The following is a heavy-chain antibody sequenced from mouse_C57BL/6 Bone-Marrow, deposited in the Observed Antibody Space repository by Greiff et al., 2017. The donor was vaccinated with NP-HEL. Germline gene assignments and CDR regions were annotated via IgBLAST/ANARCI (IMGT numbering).Heavy chain of an antibody. CDR3: ARDERDYGSPVYYAMDY. J-gene: IGHJ4*01. CDR1: GFTFSSYA. V-gene: IGHV5-4*01. Sequence: EVKLVESGGGLVKPGGSLKLSCAASGFTFSSYAMSWVRQTPEKRLEWVATISDGGSYNYSPDNVTGRFTISRDTAKNNLYLQMIHLKSEDTAMYYCARDERDYGSPVYYAMDYWGQGTSVTVSS. CDR2: ISDGGSYN. D-gene: IGHD1-1*01.